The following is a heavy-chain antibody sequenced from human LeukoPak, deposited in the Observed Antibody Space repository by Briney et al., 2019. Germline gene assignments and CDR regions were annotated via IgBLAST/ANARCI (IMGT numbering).Heavy chain of an antibody. V-gene: IGHV1-69*05. J-gene: IGHJ4*02. D-gene: IGHD5-24*01. CDR3: ARSKDGYNSLDY. Sequence: SVKVSRKASGGTFSSYAISWVRQAPGQGLEWMGGIIPIFGTANYAQKFQGRVTITTDESTSTAYMELSSLRSEDTAVYYCARSKDGYNSLDYWGQGTLVTVSS. CDR1: GGTFSSYA. CDR2: IIPIFGTA.